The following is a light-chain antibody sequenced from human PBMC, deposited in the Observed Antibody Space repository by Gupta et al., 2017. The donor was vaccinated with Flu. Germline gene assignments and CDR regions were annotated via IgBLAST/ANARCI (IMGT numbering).Light chain of an antibody. J-gene: IGKJ1*01. V-gene: IGKV1-5*03. CDR2: KAS. CDR3: EQYSSFST. CDR1: QSISNL. Sequence: DIQMTQSPSTLSASVGDRLTITCRASQSISNLLAWWQRKPGKAPKLLIYKASTLESGVPSRFSGSGSGTEFTLTITNLQSDDFATYFCEQYSSFSTFGQGTKVDIK.